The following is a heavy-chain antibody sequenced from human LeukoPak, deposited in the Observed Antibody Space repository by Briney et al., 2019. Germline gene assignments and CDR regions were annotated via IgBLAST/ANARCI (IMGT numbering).Heavy chain of an antibody. J-gene: IGHJ5*02. D-gene: IGHD5-18*01. CDR2: IYYSGST. Sequence: SETLSLTCTVSGGSISSSSYYWGWIRQPPGKGLEWIGSIYYSGSTYYNPSLKSRVTISVDTSKNQFSLKLTSVTAVDTAIYYCVRRVNTYGGWFDRWGQGALVTVSS. CDR3: VRRVNTYGGWFDR. V-gene: IGHV4-39*01. CDR1: GGSISSSSYY.